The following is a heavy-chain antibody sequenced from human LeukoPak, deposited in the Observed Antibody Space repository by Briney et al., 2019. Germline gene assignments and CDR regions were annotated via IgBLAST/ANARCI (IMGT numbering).Heavy chain of an antibody. V-gene: IGHV3-48*03. CDR3: ARDPPQYYYDISGWGAYYFDY. CDR1: GFTFSSYE. J-gene: IGHJ4*02. Sequence: GGSLRLFCAASGFTFSSYEMRWVRQAPGGGLEWVSYISSGGSNIYYAHSGKGRFPIYRDNAKTSLYLQMNRLRAEDTAVYYCARDPPQYYYDISGWGAYYFDYWGQGTLVTVSS. CDR2: ISSGGSNI. D-gene: IGHD3-22*01.